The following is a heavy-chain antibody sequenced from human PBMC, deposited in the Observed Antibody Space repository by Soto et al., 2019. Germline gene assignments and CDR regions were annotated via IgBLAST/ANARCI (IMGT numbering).Heavy chain of an antibody. V-gene: IGHV3-7*03. J-gene: IGHJ4*01. CDR3: ARAVDFFSDF. Sequence: PGGSLRLSCVGSGFRLNNYWMMWVRQAPGQGLDWLAHAHTDGSQMLYLASLKDRLTVSSDNAKNSVYLQMKSLRVEDTAVYYCARAVDFFSDFWGHGTVVAVPS. D-gene: IGHD6-19*01. CDR2: AHTDGSQM. CDR1: GFRLNNYW.